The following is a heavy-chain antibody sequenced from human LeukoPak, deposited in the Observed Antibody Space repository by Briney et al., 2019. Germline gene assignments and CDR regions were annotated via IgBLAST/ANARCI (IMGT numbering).Heavy chain of an antibody. CDR3: ARILADRGSYVTFDI. CDR2: INHSGST. J-gene: IGHJ3*02. Sequence: PSETLSLTCTVSDGSISSSSYYWSWIRQPPGKGLEWIGEINHSGSTNYNPSLKSRVTISVDTSKNQFSLKLSSVTAADTAVYYCARILADRGSYVTFDIWGQGTMVTVSS. V-gene: IGHV4-39*07. D-gene: IGHD1-26*01. CDR1: DGSISSSSYY.